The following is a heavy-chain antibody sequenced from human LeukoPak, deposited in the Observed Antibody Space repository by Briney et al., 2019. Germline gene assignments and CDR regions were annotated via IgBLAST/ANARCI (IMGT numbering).Heavy chain of an antibody. CDR3: ARDLGAYYDFWSGPLIFDY. J-gene: IGHJ4*02. D-gene: IGHD3-3*01. V-gene: IGHV1-18*01. CDR2: ISAYNGNT. CDR1: GYTSTSYG. Sequence: GASVKVSCKASGYTSTSYGISWVRQAPGQGLEWMGWISAYNGNTNYAQKLQGRVTMTTDTSTSTAYMELRSLRSDDTAVYYCARDLGAYYDFWSGPLIFDYWGQGTLVTVSS.